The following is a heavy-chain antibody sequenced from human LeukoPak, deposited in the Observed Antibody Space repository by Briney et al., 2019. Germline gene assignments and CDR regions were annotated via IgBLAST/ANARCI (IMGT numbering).Heavy chain of an antibody. D-gene: IGHD3-22*01. V-gene: IGHV3-33*01. CDR1: GFTFSSYG. Sequence: GGSLRLSCAASGFTFSSYGMHWVRQAPGKGLEWVAVIWYDGSNKYYADSVKGRFTISRDNSKNTLYLQMNSLRAEDTAVYYCAREIYYDSSGYYPLLDYWGQGTLVTVSS. CDR2: IWYDGSNK. CDR3: AREIYYDSSGYYPLLDY. J-gene: IGHJ4*02.